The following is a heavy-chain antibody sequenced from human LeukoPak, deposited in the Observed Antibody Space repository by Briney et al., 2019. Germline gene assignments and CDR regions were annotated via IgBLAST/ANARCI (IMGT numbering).Heavy chain of an antibody. Sequence: ASVKVSCKASGYTFTGYYMHWVRQAPGQGLEWMGWINPNSGGTNYAQKFQGRVTMTRDTSISTAYMELSRLRSDDTAVYYCARSLLATVTTLGVGYYYMDVWGKGTTVTVSS. CDR1: GYTFTGYY. CDR3: ARSLLATVTTLGVGYYYMDV. J-gene: IGHJ6*03. D-gene: IGHD4-17*01. V-gene: IGHV1-2*02. CDR2: INPNSGGT.